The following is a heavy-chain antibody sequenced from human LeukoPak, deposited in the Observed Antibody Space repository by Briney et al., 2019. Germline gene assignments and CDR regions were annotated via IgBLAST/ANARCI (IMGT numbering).Heavy chain of an antibody. CDR2: IYYSGST. Sequence: PETLSLTRTVSGGSLSSYYWSWVRHPPGKGLEWVGYIYYSGSTNYNPSLKSRVTISVDTSKNQFSLKLSSVTAADTAVYYCARGPAADKYYYYYYGMDVWGQGTTVTVSS. V-gene: IGHV4-59*08. CDR1: GGSLSSYY. J-gene: IGHJ6*02. D-gene: IGHD2-2*01. CDR3: ARGPAADKYYYYYYGMDV.